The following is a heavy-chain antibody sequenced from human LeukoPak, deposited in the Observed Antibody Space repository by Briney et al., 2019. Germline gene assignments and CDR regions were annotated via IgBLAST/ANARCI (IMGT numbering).Heavy chain of an antibody. J-gene: IGHJ3*02. CDR3: ATHGGGGYDEDDAFNI. CDR2: ITGTGVTI. V-gene: IGHV3-11*01. Sequence: PGGSLRLSCAASGFTFGDYYMSWIRQAPGKGLDWISYITGTGVTIHYSDSVKGRFTISRDNAKNSLSLLMNSLRGEDTAVYYCATHGGGGYDEDDAFNIWGQGTMVTVSS. D-gene: IGHD5-12*01. CDR1: GFTFGDYY.